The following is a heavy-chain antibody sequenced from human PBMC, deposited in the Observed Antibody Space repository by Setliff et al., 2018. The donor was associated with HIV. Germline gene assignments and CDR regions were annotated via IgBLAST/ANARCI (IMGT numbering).Heavy chain of an antibody. Sequence: SETLSLTCAVSGGSISSDNWWNWVRQPPGKGLEWIGEIYHSGSTNYNSSLKSRVTMSVDTSNNYLSLNLTSVTAADTAVYFCARDMMRWLVMVPGATRGYFDAWGQGALVTVSS. CDR3: ARDMMRWLVMVPGATRGYFDA. V-gene: IGHV4-4*02. D-gene: IGHD3-16*01. CDR1: GGSISSDNW. J-gene: IGHJ4*02. CDR2: IYHSGST.